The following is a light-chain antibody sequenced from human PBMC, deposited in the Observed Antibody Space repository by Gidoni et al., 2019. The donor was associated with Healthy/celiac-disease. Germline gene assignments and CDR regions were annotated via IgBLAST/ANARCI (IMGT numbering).Light chain of an antibody. V-gene: IGLV3-1*01. CDR1: KLGDKY. Sequence: YALTQPPTVSVPPGQTASITCSGDKLGDKYACWYQQKPGQSPVLVIYQDSKRPPGIPGRFSGSNSGNTATLTISGTQAMDEADYYCQAWDSSTGVFGGGTKLTVL. CDR2: QDS. J-gene: IGLJ2*01. CDR3: QAWDSSTGV.